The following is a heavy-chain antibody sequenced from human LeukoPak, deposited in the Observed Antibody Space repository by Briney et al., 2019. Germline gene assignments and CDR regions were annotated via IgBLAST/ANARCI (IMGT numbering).Heavy chain of an antibody. CDR3: AREAYSSAYYFDY. CDR2: INTNTGNP. V-gene: IGHV7-4-1*02. Sequence: GASVKVSCKASGYTFTSYDINWVRQATGQGLEWMGWINTNTGNPTYAQGFTGRFVFSLDTSVSTAYLQISSLKAEDTAVYYCAREAYSSAYYFDYWGQGTLVTVSS. J-gene: IGHJ4*02. CDR1: GYTFTSYD. D-gene: IGHD5-18*01.